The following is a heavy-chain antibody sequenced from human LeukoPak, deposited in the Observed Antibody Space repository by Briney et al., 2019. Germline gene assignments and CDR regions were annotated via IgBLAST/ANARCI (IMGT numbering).Heavy chain of an antibody. CDR1: GLTFSSYA. CDR2: ISYDGSNK. CDR3: AKDRYFDWLPLYYYYGMDV. D-gene: IGHD3-9*01. V-gene: IGHV3-30*04. Sequence: QPGRSLRLSCAASGLTFSSYAMHWVRQAPGKGLEWVAVISYDGSNKYYADSVKGRFTISRDNSKNTLYLQMNSLRAEDTAVYYCAKDRYFDWLPLYYYYGMDVWGKGTTVTVSS. J-gene: IGHJ6*04.